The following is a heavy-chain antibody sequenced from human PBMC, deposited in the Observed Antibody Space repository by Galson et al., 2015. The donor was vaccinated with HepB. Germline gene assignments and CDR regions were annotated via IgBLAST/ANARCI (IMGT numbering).Heavy chain of an antibody. D-gene: IGHD3-9*01. V-gene: IGHV2-5*02. J-gene: IGHJ4*02. CDR1: GFSLRTSGVG. CDR2: IYWDDDK. CDR3: AHSSDPNFDWLPYGGGNYFDY. Sequence: PALVKPTQTLTLPCTFSGFSLRTSGVGVGWIRQPPGKALEWLALIYWDDDKRYSPSLKSSLTITKDNSKNQVVLTMTNMDPVDTATYYCAHSSDPNFDWLPYGGGNYFDYWGQGTLGTVSS.